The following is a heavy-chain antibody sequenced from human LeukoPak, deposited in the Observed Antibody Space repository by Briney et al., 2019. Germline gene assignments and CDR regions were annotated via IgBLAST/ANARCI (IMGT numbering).Heavy chain of an antibody. V-gene: IGHV3-21*01. Sequence: GGSLRLSCAASGFTFSSYSMNWVRQAPGKGLEWVSSISSGGSYKFHADSVKGRFTISRDSAKNSLYVQMNSLRAEDTAVYYCTSSYYDTSGFSRAFDSWGQGTLVTVSS. CDR3: TSSYYDTSGFSRAFDS. CDR2: ISSGGSYK. J-gene: IGHJ4*02. CDR1: GFTFSSYS. D-gene: IGHD3-22*01.